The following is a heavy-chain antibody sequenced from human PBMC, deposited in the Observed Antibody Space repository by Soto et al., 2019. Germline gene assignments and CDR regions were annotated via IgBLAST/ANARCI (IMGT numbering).Heavy chain of an antibody. CDR3: ARAYYDTTGYHLGD. V-gene: IGHV4-59*08. J-gene: IGHJ4*02. Sequence: QVQLQESGPGLVKPSETLSLTCTVSGGSISSYYWNWIRQPPGKGLEWIGYIHYSDSTNYNPSLKSRVTISVDPSTNQFSLKLTSVTAADTAIYYCARAYYDTTGYHLGDWGQGTLVTVSS. D-gene: IGHD3-22*01. CDR1: GGSISSYY. CDR2: IHYSDST.